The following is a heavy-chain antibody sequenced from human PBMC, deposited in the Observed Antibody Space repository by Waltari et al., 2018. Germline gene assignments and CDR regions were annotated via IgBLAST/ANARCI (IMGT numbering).Heavy chain of an antibody. D-gene: IGHD2-2*01. CDR3: GARSSSRAFDY. CDR2: IVVDSGNI. Sequence: QMQLVQSGPEVKKPGTSVRVSCKASGFTFTRSAVQWGRQTRGKSLEWIGWIVVDSGNINYAQKFQERVTIMRDMSTSTAYMELSSLRSEDTAVYYCGARSSSRAFDYWGQGTPVTVSS. J-gene: IGHJ4*02. V-gene: IGHV1-58*01. CDR1: GFTFTRSA.